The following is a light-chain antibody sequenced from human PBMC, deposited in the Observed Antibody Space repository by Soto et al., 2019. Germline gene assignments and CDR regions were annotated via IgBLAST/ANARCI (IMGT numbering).Light chain of an antibody. Sequence: QSALTQPPSASGSPGQSVTISCTGTSSDVGGYNYVSWYQQYPGKAPKVMMYEISKRPSGVPDRFSGSKSGNTVSLTVSGLQAEDEADYYCSSYAGSNNWVFGGGTKVTVL. CDR3: SSYAGSNNWV. J-gene: IGLJ3*02. CDR1: SSDVGGYNY. V-gene: IGLV2-8*01. CDR2: EIS.